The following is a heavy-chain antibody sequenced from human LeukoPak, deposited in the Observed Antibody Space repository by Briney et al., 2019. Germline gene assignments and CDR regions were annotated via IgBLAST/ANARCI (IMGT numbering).Heavy chain of an antibody. CDR3: ASGQKLGF. V-gene: IGHV3-7*01. CDR2: IKQDGSDK. Sequence: GGSLNLSGEALELTFRSNWMSWAGKVQGKGLEWVANIKQDGSDKYYVDSVKGRFTISRDNAKNSLYLQMNSLRAEDTAVYYCASGQKLGFWGQGTLVTVSS. J-gene: IGHJ4*02. D-gene: IGHD6-13*01. CDR1: ELTFRSNW.